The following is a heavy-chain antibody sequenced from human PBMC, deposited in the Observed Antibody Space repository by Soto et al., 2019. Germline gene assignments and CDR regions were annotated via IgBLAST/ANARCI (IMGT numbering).Heavy chain of an antibody. CDR3: ARDALDGDSLFDY. CDR1: GCTFTSYG. J-gene: IGHJ4*02. D-gene: IGHD4-17*01. CDR2: MSAYNGNT. Sequence: ASVKVSCKASGCTFTSYGISWVRQAPGQGLEWMGWMSAYNGNTNYAQQLQGRVTMTTDTSTSTAYMELRSLRSDDTAVYYCARDALDGDSLFDYWGQGTLVTVS. V-gene: IGHV1-18*04.